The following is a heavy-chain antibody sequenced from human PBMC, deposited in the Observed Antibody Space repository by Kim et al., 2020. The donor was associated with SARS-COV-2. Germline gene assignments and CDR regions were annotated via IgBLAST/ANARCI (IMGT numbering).Heavy chain of an antibody. V-gene: IGHV1-18*04. CDR3: ARESNLLWFGELPRSRRTGGWFDP. CDR2: ISAYNGNT. J-gene: IGHJ5*02. CDR1: GYTFTSYG. D-gene: IGHD3-10*01. Sequence: ASVKVSCKASGYTFTSYGISWVRQAPGQGLEWMGWISAYNGNTNYAQKLQGRVTMTTDTSTSTAYMELRSLRSDDTAVYYCARESNLLWFGELPRSRRTGGWFDPWGQGTLVTVSS.